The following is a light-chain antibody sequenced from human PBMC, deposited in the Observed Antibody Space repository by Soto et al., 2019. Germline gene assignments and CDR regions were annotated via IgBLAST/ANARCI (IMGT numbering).Light chain of an antibody. J-gene: IGKJ2*01. CDR1: QSFSSSY. V-gene: IGKV3-20*01. CDR3: QQYGTSPYT. CDR2: GAS. Sequence: EIVLTQSPGTLSLSPGERATLSCRASQSFSSSYLAWYQQKPGQAPRLLIYGASSRATGIPDRFSGSGSGTEFTLTISRLEPEDFAVYYCQQYGTSPYTFGQGTKLEIK.